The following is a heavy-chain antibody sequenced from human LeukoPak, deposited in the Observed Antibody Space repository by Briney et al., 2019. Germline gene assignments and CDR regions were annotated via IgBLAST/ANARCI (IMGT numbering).Heavy chain of an antibody. CDR3: ARDDCSSISCYHNWFDP. Sequence: GGSLRLSCAASGFTFSSYWRSWVRQAPGKGLEWVANIKQDGSEKYYVDSVKGRFTISRDNAKNSLYLQMNSLRAEDTAVYYCARDDCSSISCYHNWFDPWGQGTLVTVSS. CDR1: GFTFSSYW. J-gene: IGHJ5*02. CDR2: IKQDGSEK. V-gene: IGHV3-7*01. D-gene: IGHD2-2*01.